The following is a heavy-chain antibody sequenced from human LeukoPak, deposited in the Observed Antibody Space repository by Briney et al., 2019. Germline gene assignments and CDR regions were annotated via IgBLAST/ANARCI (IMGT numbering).Heavy chain of an antibody. D-gene: IGHD6-13*01. CDR2: IIPIFGTA. CDR3: ARDSSSSWSSYYYYMDV. Sequence: ASVKVSCKASGGTFSSYAISWVRQAPGQGLEWMGGIIPIFGTANYAQKFQGRVTITTDESTSTAYMELSSLRSEDTAVYYCARDSSSSWSSYYYYMDVWGKGTTVTVSS. J-gene: IGHJ6*03. V-gene: IGHV1-69*05. CDR1: GGTFSSYA.